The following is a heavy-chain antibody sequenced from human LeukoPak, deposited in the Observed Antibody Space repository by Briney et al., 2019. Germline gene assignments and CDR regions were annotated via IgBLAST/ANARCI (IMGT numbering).Heavy chain of an antibody. D-gene: IGHD1-26*01. Sequence: GGSLRLSCAASGFTFSDYYMSWVRQAPGKGLEWVSVIYSGGSTYYADSVKGRFTISRDNSKNTLYLQMNSLRAEDTAVYYCARALGGALDAFDIWGQGTMVTVSS. V-gene: IGHV3-53*01. J-gene: IGHJ3*02. CDR3: ARALGGALDAFDI. CDR2: IYSGGST. CDR1: GFTFSDYY.